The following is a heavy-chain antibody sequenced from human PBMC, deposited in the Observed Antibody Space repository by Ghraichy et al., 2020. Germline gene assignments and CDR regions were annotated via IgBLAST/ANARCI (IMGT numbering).Heavy chain of an antibody. CDR2: ISYDGSNK. J-gene: IGHJ6*03. V-gene: IGHV3-30*18. D-gene: IGHD3-10*01. CDR1: GFTFSSYG. Sequence: GGSLRLSCAASGFTFSSYGMHWVRQAPGKGLEWVAVISYDGSNKYYADSVKGRFTISRDNSKNTLYLQMNSLRAEDTAVYYCAKDATNLRFRELDYYYMDVWGKGTTVTVSS. CDR3: AKDATNLRFRELDYYYMDV.